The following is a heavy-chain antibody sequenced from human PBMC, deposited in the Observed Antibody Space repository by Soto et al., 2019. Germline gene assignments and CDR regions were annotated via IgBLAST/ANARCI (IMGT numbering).Heavy chain of an antibody. D-gene: IGHD3-10*01. CDR1: GYTFTGYY. CDR2: INPNSGGT. CDR3: ARDRGSGNDGPSDAFYI. Sequence: ASVKVSCKASGYTFTGYYMHWVRQAPGQGLEWMGWINPNSGGTNYAQKFQGWVTMTRDTSISTAYMELSRLRSDDTAVYYCARDRGSGNDGPSDAFYIWAQRAVVTVSS. V-gene: IGHV1-2*04. J-gene: IGHJ3*02.